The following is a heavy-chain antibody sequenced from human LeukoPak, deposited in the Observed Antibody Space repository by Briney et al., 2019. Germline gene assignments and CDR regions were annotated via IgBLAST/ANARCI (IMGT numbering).Heavy chain of an antibody. CDR1: GGSISSGGYY. CDR3: ARYGSITMIVVAKTDAFDI. D-gene: IGHD3-22*01. V-gene: IGHV4-39*01. Sequence: KSSETLSLTCTVSGGSISSGGYYWSWIRQHPGKGLEWIGSIYYSGSTYYNPSLKSRVTISVDTSKNQFSLKLSSVTAADTAVYYCARYGSITMIVVAKTDAFDIWGQGTMVTVSS. CDR2: IYYSGST. J-gene: IGHJ3*02.